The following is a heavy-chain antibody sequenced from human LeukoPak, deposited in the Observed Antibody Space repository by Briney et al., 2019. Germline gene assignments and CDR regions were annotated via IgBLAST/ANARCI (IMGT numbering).Heavy chain of an antibody. D-gene: IGHD2-2*01. Sequence: GESLQISSKGAGCCFINYWIGRVLQMPGKGLEWMGIINPGDSDTRYSPSFQGQVTFSADKSISTAYLQWSSLKASDTAMYYCARHPDCTRTSCYVDYYGMDVWGQGTTVTVSS. J-gene: IGHJ6*02. V-gene: IGHV5-51*01. CDR1: GCCFINYW. CDR2: INPGDSDT. CDR3: ARHPDCTRTSCYVDYYGMDV.